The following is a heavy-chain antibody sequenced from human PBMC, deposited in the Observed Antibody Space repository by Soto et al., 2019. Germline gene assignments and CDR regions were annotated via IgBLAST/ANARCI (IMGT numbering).Heavy chain of an antibody. Sequence: QVQLVESGGGVVQPGRSLRLSCAASGFTFSNNAMDWVRQAPGKGLEWVAVISYDGSNKYIAESVKGRFTISRDNSKNTLFLQMNSLRAEDTAIYYCARGTTTSAFSAMDVWGKGTTVNVSS. CDR1: GFTFSNNA. D-gene: IGHD1-1*01. CDR3: ARGTTTSAFSAMDV. CDR2: ISYDGSNK. V-gene: IGHV3-30-3*01. J-gene: IGHJ6*01.